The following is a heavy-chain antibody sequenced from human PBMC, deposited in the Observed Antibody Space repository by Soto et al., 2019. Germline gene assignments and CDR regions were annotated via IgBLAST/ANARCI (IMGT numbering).Heavy chain of an antibody. Sequence: GASVKVSCKASGYTFTSYYMHWVRQAPGQRLEWMGIINPSGGSTSYAQKFQGRVTMTRDTSTSTVYMELSSLRSEDTAVYYCARDLDGAAAGIGVNYYMDVWGKGTTVTVSS. CDR3: ARDLDGAAAGIGVNYYMDV. V-gene: IGHV1-46*03. J-gene: IGHJ6*03. CDR1: GYTFTSYY. D-gene: IGHD6-13*01. CDR2: INPSGGST.